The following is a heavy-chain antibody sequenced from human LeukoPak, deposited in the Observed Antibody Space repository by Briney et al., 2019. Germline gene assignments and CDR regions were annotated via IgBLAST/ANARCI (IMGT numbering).Heavy chain of an antibody. CDR1: GGSISSGTYY. D-gene: IGHD3-10*01. V-gene: IGHV4-61*02. Sequence: SETLSLTCTVSGGSISSGTYYWSWIRQPAGKGLEWIGRFYTSGSTNYNPSLKSRVTISVDTSKNQFSLKLSSLTAADTATYYCARQTFDSGNLFYTYWGQGTPVTVSS. J-gene: IGHJ4*02. CDR3: ARQTFDSGNLFYTY. CDR2: FYTSGST.